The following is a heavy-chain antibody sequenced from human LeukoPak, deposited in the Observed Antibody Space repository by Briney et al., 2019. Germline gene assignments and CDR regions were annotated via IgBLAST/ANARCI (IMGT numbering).Heavy chain of an antibody. V-gene: IGHV4-34*01. Sequence: SETLSLTCAVYSGSFSSYQWNWIRQPPGKGLEWSGEICHRGTTNYNPSLKSRVTMSVDTSKNQFSLKLSSVTAADTAVYYCARGAESSSWSLDYWGQGTLVTVSS. CDR2: ICHRGTT. J-gene: IGHJ4*02. D-gene: IGHD6-13*01. CDR3: ARGAESSSWSLDY. CDR1: SGSFSSYQ.